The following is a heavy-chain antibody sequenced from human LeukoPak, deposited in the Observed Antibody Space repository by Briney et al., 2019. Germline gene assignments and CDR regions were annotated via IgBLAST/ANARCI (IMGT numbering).Heavy chain of an antibody. D-gene: IGHD6-25*01. Sequence: GGSLRLSCAASGFNFNNYNMNWVRQAPGKGLEWVSYITLSSSSIYYADSVKGRFTISRDNAKNSLYLQMNSLRAEDTAVYYCARDDGQGGFDPWGQGTLVTVSS. CDR2: ITLSSSSI. CDR1: GFNFNNYN. J-gene: IGHJ5*02. CDR3: ARDDGQGGFDP. V-gene: IGHV3-48*01.